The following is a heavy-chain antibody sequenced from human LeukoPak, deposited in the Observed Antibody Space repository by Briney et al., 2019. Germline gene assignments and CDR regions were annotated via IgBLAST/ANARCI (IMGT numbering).Heavy chain of an antibody. Sequence: GGSLRLSCAASGFTFSTYAMHWVRQAPGKGLEHVSSISSDGVNTYYADSVRGRFTISRDNSKNTLYLHMGSLRAEDMAVYYCAREEAPVGGSSFDYWGQGTLVTVSS. D-gene: IGHD1-26*01. CDR1: GFTFSTYA. CDR2: ISSDGVNT. CDR3: AREEAPVGGSSFDY. J-gene: IGHJ4*02. V-gene: IGHV3-64*02.